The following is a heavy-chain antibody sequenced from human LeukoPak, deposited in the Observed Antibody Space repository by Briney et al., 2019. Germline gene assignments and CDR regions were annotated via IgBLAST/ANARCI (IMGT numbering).Heavy chain of an antibody. CDR2: ISGSGGST. J-gene: IGHJ4*02. V-gene: IGHV3-23*01. CDR3: AKGMGRGSGWPFDY. CDR1: GFTFSSYA. Sequence: GGSLRLSCAASGFTFSSYAMSWVRQAPGKGLEWVSAISGSGGSTYYADSVKGRFTISRDDSKNTLYLQMNSLRAEDTAVYYCAKGMGRGSGWPFDYWGQGTLVTVSS. D-gene: IGHD6-19*01.